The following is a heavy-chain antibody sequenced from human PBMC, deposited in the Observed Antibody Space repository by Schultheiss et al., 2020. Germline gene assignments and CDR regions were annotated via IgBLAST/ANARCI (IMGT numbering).Heavy chain of an antibody. J-gene: IGHJ3*02. D-gene: IGHD2-21*01. CDR2: ISSSGSTI. Sequence: GWSLRLSCAASGFTFSDYYMSWIRQAPGKGLEWVSYISSSGSTIYYADSVKGRFTISRDNAKNSLYLQMNSLRAEDTAVYYCARVQVVLLRPGDAFDIWGQGTMVTVSS. CDR1: GFTFSDYY. CDR3: ARVQVVLLRPGDAFDI. V-gene: IGHV3-11*01.